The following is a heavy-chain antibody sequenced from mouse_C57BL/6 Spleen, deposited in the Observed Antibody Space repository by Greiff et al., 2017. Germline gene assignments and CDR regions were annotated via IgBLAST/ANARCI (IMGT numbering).Heavy chain of an antibody. CDR2: IYPGDGDT. V-gene: IGHV1-82*01. CDR3: ARSGGYGNWYFDV. J-gene: IGHJ1*03. CDR1: GYAFSSSW. Sequence: VQLQQSGPELVKPGASVKISCKASGYAFSSSWMNWVKQRPGKGLEWIGRIYPGDGDTNYNGKFKGKATLTADKSSSTAYMQLSSLTSEDSAVYFCARSGGYGNWYFDVWGTGTTVTVSS. D-gene: IGHD2-1*01.